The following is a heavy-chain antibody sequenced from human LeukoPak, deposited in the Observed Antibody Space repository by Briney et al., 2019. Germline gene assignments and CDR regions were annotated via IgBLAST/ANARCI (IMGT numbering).Heavy chain of an antibody. CDR1: GGSFSGYY. J-gene: IGHJ4*02. CDR2: INHSGST. D-gene: IGHD3/OR15-3a*01. Sequence: SETLSLTCAVYGGSFSGYYWGWIRQPPGKGLEWIGEINHSGSTNYNPSLKSRVTISVDTSKNQFSLKLSSVTAADTAVYYCARSEAIFGLFPPRFDYWGQGTLVTVSS. V-gene: IGHV4-34*01. CDR3: ARSEAIFGLFPPRFDY.